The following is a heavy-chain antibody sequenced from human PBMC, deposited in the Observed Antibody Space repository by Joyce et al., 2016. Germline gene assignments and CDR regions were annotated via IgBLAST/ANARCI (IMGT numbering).Heavy chain of an antibody. D-gene: IGHD1-7*01. CDR1: GFTFSSHN. CDR3: ARDWNWNYDY. CDR2: ISPDGNTK. J-gene: IGHJ4*02. V-gene: IGHV3-30*03. Sequence: QVQLVESGGGVVQPGRSLRLSCAASGFTFSSHNMHWVRQAPGKGPEWVAIISPDGNTKQYADSVKGRFTMSRDNSKSTQYLEMINLRVEDTAVYYCARDWNWNYDYWGQGTLVTVS.